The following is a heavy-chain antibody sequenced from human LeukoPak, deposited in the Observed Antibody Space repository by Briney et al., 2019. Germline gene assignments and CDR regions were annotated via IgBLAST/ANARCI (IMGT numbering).Heavy chain of an antibody. Sequence: QTGGSLRLSCAASGFTFSSYAMNWARQAPGEGLEWVSGTGSTGVSTFYADSGKGRFTVSRDNSKNPLSLQMNSLRAEDTAVYYCAKDPGVVPAHYFDYWGQGTLVTVSS. CDR2: TGSTGVST. CDR3: AKDPGVVPAHYFDY. D-gene: IGHD2-2*01. V-gene: IGHV3-23*01. J-gene: IGHJ4*02. CDR1: GFTFSSYA.